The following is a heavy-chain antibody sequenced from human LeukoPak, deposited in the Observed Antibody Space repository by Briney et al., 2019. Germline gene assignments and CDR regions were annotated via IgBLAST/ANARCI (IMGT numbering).Heavy chain of an antibody. CDR2: VYYSGST. CDR3: ARQYYDSSGYYPWYFDY. J-gene: IGHJ4*02. Sequence: SETLSLTCTVSGGSFSSTTYYWGWIRQPPGKGLEWIGSVYYSGSTFYNQSLKSRVTISVDTSKNQFSLKLTSVTAADTAVYYCARQYYDSSGYYPWYFDYWGQGTLVTVSS. D-gene: IGHD3-22*01. V-gene: IGHV4-39*01. CDR1: GGSFSSTTYY.